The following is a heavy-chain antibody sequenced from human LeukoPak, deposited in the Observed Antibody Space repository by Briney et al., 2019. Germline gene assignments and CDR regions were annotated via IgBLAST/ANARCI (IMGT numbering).Heavy chain of an antibody. D-gene: IGHD5-18*01. CDR1: GLTVNNNY. CDR2: LYIGGNT. J-gene: IGHJ4*02. Sequence: GGSLRLSCAASGLTVNNNYMNWVRKAPGKGLEWVSALYIGGNTYYADSVRGRLTISRDNSKNTLYLQMNSLRAEDTAIYYCMTAAGYNFGQYWGQGTLVTVSS. V-gene: IGHV3-53*01. CDR3: MTAAGYNFGQY.